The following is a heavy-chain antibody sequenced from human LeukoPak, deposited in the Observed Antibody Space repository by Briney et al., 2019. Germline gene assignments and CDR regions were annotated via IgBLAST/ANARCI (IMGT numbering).Heavy chain of an antibody. CDR1: GFRFSNYA. CDR2: ISNSGGTT. J-gene: IGHJ3*02. D-gene: IGHD3-10*01. V-gene: IGHV3-23*01. Sequence: PGGSLRLSCAASGFRFSNYAMSWVRQAPRKGLQWVSAISNSGGTTYYADSVKGRFTIFRDNSNNTLYLQMNSLKVEDTALYYCARVFVRSGAAFDIWGQGTMVIVSS. CDR3: ARVFVRSGAAFDI.